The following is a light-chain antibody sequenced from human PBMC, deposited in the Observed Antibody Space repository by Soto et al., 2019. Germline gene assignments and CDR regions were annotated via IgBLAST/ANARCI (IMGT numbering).Light chain of an antibody. CDR3: LQHTAYPLT. CDR2: GAS. CDR1: QGIGND. J-gene: IGKJ4*01. Sequence: DIKMTQSPSSLSASVGDRITVTCRASQGIGNDLAWYQQKPGKAPKRLIYGASTLQSGVPSRFSGSGSDTEFTLTISSLQHEDFATYYCLQHTAYPLTFSGGTKVEI. V-gene: IGKV1-17*01.